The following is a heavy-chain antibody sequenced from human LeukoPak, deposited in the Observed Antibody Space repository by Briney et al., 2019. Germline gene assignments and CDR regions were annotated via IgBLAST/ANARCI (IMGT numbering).Heavy chain of an antibody. Sequence: TSETLSLTCTVSGVSISSYYWSWIRQPPGKGLEWIGYIYYSGSTNYHPSLKSRGTISVDTSKNQCSRKLSSVTAADTAVYYCARGYYYYMDVWGKGTTVTVSS. CDR1: GVSISSYY. CDR2: IYYSGST. V-gene: IGHV4-59*01. J-gene: IGHJ6*03. CDR3: ARGYYYYMDV.